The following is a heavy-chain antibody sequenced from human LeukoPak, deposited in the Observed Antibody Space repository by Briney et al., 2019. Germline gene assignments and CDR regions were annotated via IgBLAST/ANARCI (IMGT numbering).Heavy chain of an antibody. J-gene: IGHJ6*02. CDR3: AREVDCSTTGCYALAYYGMEV. Sequence: GASVKVSCKASGYTFTSYSISWVRQAPGQGLEWMGWISADNGNTKYAQKLQGRVTVTTDTSTSTAYMELRSLRSDDTAIYYCAREVDCSTTGCYALAYYGMEVWGQGTTVTVSS. V-gene: IGHV1-18*01. CDR1: GYTFTSYS. D-gene: IGHD2-2*01. CDR2: ISADNGNT.